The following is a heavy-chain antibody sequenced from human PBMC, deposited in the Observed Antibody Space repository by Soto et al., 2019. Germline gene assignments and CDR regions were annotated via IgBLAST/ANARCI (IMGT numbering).Heavy chain of an antibody. CDR3: VCRSGTSPDY. V-gene: IGHV3-23*01. D-gene: IGHD1-1*01. J-gene: IGHJ4*02. CDR2: ITSGGTT. Sequence: PGGSLRLSCAASGFAFSNCDMGWVRQAPGKGLEWVSTITSGGTTYSADSVRGRLTLSRDNSRNTLYLQMNSLRADDTALYYCVCRSGTSPDYWGQGTLVTVSS. CDR1: GFAFSNCD.